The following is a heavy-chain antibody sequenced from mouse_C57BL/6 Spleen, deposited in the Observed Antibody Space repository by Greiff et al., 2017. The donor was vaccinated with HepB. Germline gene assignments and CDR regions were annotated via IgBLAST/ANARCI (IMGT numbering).Heavy chain of an antibody. D-gene: IGHD3-3*01. Sequence: EVNVVESGGGLVKPGGSLKLSCAASGFTFSSYAMSWVRQTPEKRLEWVATISDGGSYTYYPDNVKGRFTISRDNAKNNLYLQMSHLKSEDTAMYYCARDKGGSYAMDYWGQGTSVTVSS. J-gene: IGHJ4*01. V-gene: IGHV5-4*01. CDR2: ISDGGSYT. CDR1: GFTFSSYA. CDR3: ARDKGGSYAMDY.